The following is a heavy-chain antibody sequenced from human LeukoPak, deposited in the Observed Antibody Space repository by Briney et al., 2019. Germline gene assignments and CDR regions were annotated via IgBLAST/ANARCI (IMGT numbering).Heavy chain of an antibody. CDR2: INHSGST. Sequence: SETLSLTCAVYGGSFSGYYWSWIRQPPGKGLEWSGEINHSGSTNYNPSPKSRVTISVDTSKNQFSLMLSSVTAADTAVYYCARAEIKLYNQRRYYFDYWSQGTLVTVSS. J-gene: IGHJ4*02. D-gene: IGHD3-16*02. V-gene: IGHV4-34*01. CDR1: GGSFSGYY. CDR3: ARAEIKLYNQRRYYFDY.